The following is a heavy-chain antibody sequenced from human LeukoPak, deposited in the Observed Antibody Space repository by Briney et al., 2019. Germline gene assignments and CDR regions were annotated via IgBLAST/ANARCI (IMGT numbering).Heavy chain of an antibody. CDR1: GYTFTSNG. D-gene: IGHD2-15*01. CDR2: ISGYNGNT. V-gene: IGHV1-18*01. CDR3: ARDVGVVVVAAAPHWFDP. J-gene: IGHJ5*02. Sequence: GASVKVSCKASGYTFTSNGITWVRQAPGQGLEWMGWISGYNGNTNYAQKFKGRVTMTTDTSTRTAYMELMSLRYDDTAVYYCARDVGVVVVAAAPHWFDPWGQGTLVTVSS.